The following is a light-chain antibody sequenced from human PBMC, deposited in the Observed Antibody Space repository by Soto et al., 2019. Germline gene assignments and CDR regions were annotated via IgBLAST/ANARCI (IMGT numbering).Light chain of an antibody. Sequence: DIQMTQSPSSLSASVGDRVTITCRASQSISSYLNWYQQKPGKAPKLLIYAASSLQSGVPSRFSGSGSGTDFTLTISRLQPEDFASYYCQHSYSTPHTFGPGTKVDIK. J-gene: IGKJ3*01. CDR1: QSISSY. CDR2: AAS. V-gene: IGKV1-39*01. CDR3: QHSYSTPHT.